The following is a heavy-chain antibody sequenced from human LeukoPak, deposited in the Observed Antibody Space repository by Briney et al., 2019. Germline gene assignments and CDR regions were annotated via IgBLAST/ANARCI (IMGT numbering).Heavy chain of an antibody. Sequence: PSQTLSLTCTVSGGSISSGSYYWSWIRQPAGKGLEWIGRIHTSGSTNYNPSLKSRVTISVDTSKNQFSLKLSSVTAADTAVYYCARVVPAAIRGPYYYYYYMDVWGKGTTVTVSS. V-gene: IGHV4-61*02. CDR2: IHTSGST. CDR3: ARVVPAAIRGPYYYYYYMDV. J-gene: IGHJ6*03. D-gene: IGHD2-2*02. CDR1: GGSISSGSYY.